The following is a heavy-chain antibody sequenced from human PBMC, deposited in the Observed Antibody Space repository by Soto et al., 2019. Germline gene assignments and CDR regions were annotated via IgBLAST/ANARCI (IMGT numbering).Heavy chain of an antibody. CDR3: ARDFNWASDY. D-gene: IGHD1-1*01. CDR1: GYTFTSYA. CDR2: INAGNGNR. J-gene: IGHJ4*02. Sequence: QVQLVQSGAEVKKPGASVKVSCKASGYTFTSYAMHWVRQAPGQRLEWMGWINAGNGNRKYSQRFQGRVTIASDTSASTGYMELSSPRSEDTAVYYCARDFNWASDYWGQGTLVTVSS. V-gene: IGHV1-3*01.